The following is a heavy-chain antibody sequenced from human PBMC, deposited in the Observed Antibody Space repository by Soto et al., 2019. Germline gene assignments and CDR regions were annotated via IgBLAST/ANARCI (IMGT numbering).Heavy chain of an antibody. V-gene: IGHV3-72*01. Sequence: GGCRRLSCAVAGFTLSYHYIEWVRQAPGKGRECLGLSRDKAQGYSPQYAASVKGRFTTSRDDSNDSVYLQMNSLKPEDPAVYYCVRTTYFSDSSGYTRCFDYWGQGTLVTVSS. CDR2: SRDKAQGYSP. J-gene: IGHJ4*02. CDR3: VRTTYFSDSSGYTRCFDY. CDR1: GFTLSYHY. D-gene: IGHD3-22*01.